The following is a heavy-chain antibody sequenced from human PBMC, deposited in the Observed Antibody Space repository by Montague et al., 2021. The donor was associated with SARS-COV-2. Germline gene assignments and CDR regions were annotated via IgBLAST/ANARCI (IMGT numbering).Heavy chain of an antibody. V-gene: IGHV4-59*01. CDR2: INNTGNT. CDR1: GGSISSYD. Sequence: SETLSLTCTVSGGSISSYDWSWIWKPPAKGLERIGYINNTGNTKSSPSLTRPLTISVDTSKNQLSLKLNSVTAADTAVYYCARDRGNLYYGSGSYSMDVWGQGTTVTVSS. D-gene: IGHD3-10*01. J-gene: IGHJ6*02. CDR3: ARDRGNLYYGSGSYSMDV.